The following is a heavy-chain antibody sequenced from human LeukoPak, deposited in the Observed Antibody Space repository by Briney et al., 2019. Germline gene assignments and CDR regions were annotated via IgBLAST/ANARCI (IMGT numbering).Heavy chain of an antibody. D-gene: IGHD3-16*01. CDR1: GFTFSDYY. V-gene: IGHV3-11*04. CDR3: ARDVRGDDMITFGGASDY. CDR2: ISSSGSTI. J-gene: IGHJ4*02. Sequence: AGGSLRLSCAASGFTFSDYYMSWIRQAPGKGLDWVSYISSSGSTIYYADSVKGRFTISRDNAKNSLYLQMNSLRAEDTAVYYCARDVRGDDMITFGGASDYWGQGTLVTVSS.